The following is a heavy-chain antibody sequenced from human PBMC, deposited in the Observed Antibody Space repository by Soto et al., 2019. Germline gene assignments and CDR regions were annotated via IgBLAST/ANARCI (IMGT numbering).Heavy chain of an antibody. CDR1: GFTFSNYA. CDR3: AKTSAYFDY. Sequence: GGSLRLSCAASGFTFSNYAMTWVRQAPGKGLEWVSGISGSGGSTYYADSVKGRFTISRDNSNNTLYLQMNSLRAEDTAVYYCAKTSAYFDYWGQGTLVTVSS. V-gene: IGHV3-23*01. CDR2: ISGSGGST. J-gene: IGHJ4*02.